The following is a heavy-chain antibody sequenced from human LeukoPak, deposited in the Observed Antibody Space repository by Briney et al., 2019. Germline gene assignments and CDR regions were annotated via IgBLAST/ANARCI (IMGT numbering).Heavy chain of an antibody. V-gene: IGHV3-21*01. CDR3: ARARDNYDISSFSALDY. Sequence: GGSLRLSCAASGFNFGGSAMHWVRQAPGKGLEWVSCISKSSSYIDYADSVKGRFAISRDNSKNTLYLLLNSLRAEDTAVYYCARARDNYDISSFSALDYWGQGTLVTVSS. CDR1: GFNFGGSA. J-gene: IGHJ4*02. CDR2: ISKSSSYI. D-gene: IGHD3-22*01.